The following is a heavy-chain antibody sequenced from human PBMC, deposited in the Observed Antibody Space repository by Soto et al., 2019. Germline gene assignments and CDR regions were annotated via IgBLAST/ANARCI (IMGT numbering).Heavy chain of an antibody. J-gene: IGHJ4*02. CDR3: YGCPPDNDYGLLIDY. D-gene: IGHD4-17*01. V-gene: IGHV4-39*01. CDR2: IYYSGST. CDR1: GGSISSSSYY. Sequence: KASETLSLTCTVSGGSISSSSYYWGWIRQPPGKGLEWIGSIYYSGSTYYNPSLKSRVTISVDTSKNQFSLKLSSVTAADTAVYYCYGCPPDNDYGLLIDYWGQGTLVTVSS.